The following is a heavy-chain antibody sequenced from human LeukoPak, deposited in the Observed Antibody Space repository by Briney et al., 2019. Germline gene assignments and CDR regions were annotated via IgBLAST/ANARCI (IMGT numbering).Heavy chain of an antibody. CDR2: IYTSGTT. J-gene: IGHJ4*02. CDR1: GESISSYY. V-gene: IGHV4-4*07. Sequence: SETLSLTCTVSGESISSYYWSWIRQPAGKGLEWIGRIYTSGTTHYNPSLKSRVTMSVDTSKNQFSLKLSSVTAADTAVYYCARLSTVTTSFDYWGQGTLVTVSS. D-gene: IGHD4-17*01. CDR3: ARLSTVTTSFDY.